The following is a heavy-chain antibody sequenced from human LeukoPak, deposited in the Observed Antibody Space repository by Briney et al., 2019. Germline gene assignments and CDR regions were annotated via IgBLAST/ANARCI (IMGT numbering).Heavy chain of an antibody. V-gene: IGHV3-21*01. CDR2: ISSSSSYI. J-gene: IGHJ4*02. CDR1: GFTFSSYS. D-gene: IGHD1-26*01. Sequence: PGGSLRLSCAASGFTFSSYSMNWVRQAPGKGLEWVSSISSSSSYIYYADSVKGRFTISRDNAKNSLYLQMNSLRAEDTAVYYCARDGDWELLPQYFDYWGQGTLVTVSS. CDR3: ARDGDWELLPQYFDY.